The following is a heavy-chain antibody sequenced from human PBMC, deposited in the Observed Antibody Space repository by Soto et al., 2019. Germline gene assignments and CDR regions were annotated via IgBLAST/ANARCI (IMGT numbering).Heavy chain of an antibody. CDR2: ISTDGRIT. D-gene: IGHD3-10*01. J-gene: IGHJ6*02. CDR1: GFTFSGYW. V-gene: IGHV3-74*01. Sequence: GGSLRLSCAASGFTFSGYWMHWVRQAPGKGPVWISHISTDGRITNYADSVKGRFTISRDNAKSTLYLQMNSLRAEDTAVYYCAKEQVNALVLLWFGDYGMDVWGQGTTVTVSS. CDR3: AKEQVNALVLLWFGDYGMDV.